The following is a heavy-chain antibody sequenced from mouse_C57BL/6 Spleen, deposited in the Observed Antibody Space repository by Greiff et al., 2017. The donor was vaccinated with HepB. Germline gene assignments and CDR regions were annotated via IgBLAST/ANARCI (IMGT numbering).Heavy chain of an antibody. Sequence: QVQLQQPGAELVRPGSSVKLSCKASGYTFTSYWMHWVKQRPIQGLEWIGNIDPSDSETHYNQKFKDKATLTVDKSSSTAYMQLSSLTSEDSAVYYCARGAIYYGNYVKDYWGQGTTLTVSA. CDR1: GYTFTSYW. CDR2: IDPSDSET. J-gene: IGHJ2*01. V-gene: IGHV1-52*01. D-gene: IGHD2-1*01. CDR3: ARGAIYYGNYVKDY.